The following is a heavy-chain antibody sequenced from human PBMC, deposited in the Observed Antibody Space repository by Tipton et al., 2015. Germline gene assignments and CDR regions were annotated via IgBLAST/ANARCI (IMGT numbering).Heavy chain of an antibody. CDR3: ARDRFSYDFYYYYGMDV. CDR1: GYTFSDYY. J-gene: IGHJ6*02. CDR2: INFNSGDT. Sequence: SCKASGYTFSDYYMHWVRQAPGQGLEWVGWINFNSGDTNYAQRFQGRVTMTRDTSISTAYMELSRLRSDDTAVYYCARDRFSYDFYYYYGMDVWGQGTTVTVSS. V-gene: IGHV1-2*02. D-gene: IGHD5-18*01.